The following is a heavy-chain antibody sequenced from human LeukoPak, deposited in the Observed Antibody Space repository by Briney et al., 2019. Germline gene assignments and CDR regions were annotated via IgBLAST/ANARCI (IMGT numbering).Heavy chain of an antibody. V-gene: IGHV3-48*03. CDR2: ISSSGSTI. CDR3: ARDPSPLYSSSWSLDY. J-gene: IGHJ4*02. Sequence: GGSLRLSCAASGFTFSSYEMNWVRQAPGKGLERVSYISSSGSTIYYADSVKGRFTISRDNAKNSLYLQMNSLRAEDTAVYYCARDPSPLYSSSWSLDYWGQGTLVTVSS. CDR1: GFTFSSYE. D-gene: IGHD6-13*01.